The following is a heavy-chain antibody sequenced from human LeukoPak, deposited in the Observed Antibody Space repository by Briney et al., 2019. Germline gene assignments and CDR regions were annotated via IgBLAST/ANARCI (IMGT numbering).Heavy chain of an antibody. Sequence: GGSLRLSCAASRFTFSRYWMHWVRQAPGKGLVRVSRINSDGISTSYADSVKGRFTISRDNAKNTLYLQMNSLRAEDTAVYYCARDGNYYDSSGPADYWGQGTLVTVSS. V-gene: IGHV3-74*01. CDR2: INSDGIST. CDR1: RFTFSRYW. D-gene: IGHD3-22*01. CDR3: ARDGNYYDSSGPADY. J-gene: IGHJ4*02.